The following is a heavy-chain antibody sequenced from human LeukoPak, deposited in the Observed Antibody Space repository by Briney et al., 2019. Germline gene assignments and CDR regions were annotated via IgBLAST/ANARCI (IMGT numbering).Heavy chain of an antibody. CDR1: GYTFTSYY. J-gene: IGHJ4*02. D-gene: IGHD1-26*01. Sequence: ASVKVSCKASGYTFTSYYMHWVRQAPGQGLEWMGIINPSGGSTSYAQKFQGRVTMTRNTSISTAYMELSSLRSEDTAVYYCARGVGATGAIDYWGQGTLVTVSS. CDR3: ARGVGATGAIDY. V-gene: IGHV1-46*01. CDR2: INPSGGST.